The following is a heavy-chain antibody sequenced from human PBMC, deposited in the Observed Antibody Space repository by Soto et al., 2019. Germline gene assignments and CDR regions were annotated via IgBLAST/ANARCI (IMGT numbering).Heavy chain of an antibody. Sequence: GGSLRLSCAASGFTFSDYYMSWIRQAPGKGLEWVSYISSSGSTIYYADSVKGRFTISRDNAKNSLYLQMNSLRAEDTAVYYCARSHSSGYSSSWHVPYYFDYWGQGTLVTVSS. V-gene: IGHV3-11*01. J-gene: IGHJ4*02. CDR1: GFTFSDYY. CDR2: ISSSGSTI. D-gene: IGHD6-13*01. CDR3: ARSHSSGYSSSWHVPYYFDY.